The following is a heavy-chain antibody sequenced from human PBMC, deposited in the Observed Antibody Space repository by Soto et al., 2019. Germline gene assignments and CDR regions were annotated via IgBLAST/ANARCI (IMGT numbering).Heavy chain of an antibody. V-gene: IGHV4-59*08. CDR1: GGSISSYY. J-gene: IGHJ4*02. CDR2: IYYSGST. D-gene: IGHD5-12*01. CDR3: ARSRYSGYDSLDY. Sequence: QVQLQESGPGLVKPSETLSLTCTVSGGSISSYYWSWIRQPPGKGLEWIGYIYYSGSTNYNPSLKSRVTISVDTSKNLFSLKLSSVTAADTAVYYCARSRYSGYDSLDYWRQVALITVSS.